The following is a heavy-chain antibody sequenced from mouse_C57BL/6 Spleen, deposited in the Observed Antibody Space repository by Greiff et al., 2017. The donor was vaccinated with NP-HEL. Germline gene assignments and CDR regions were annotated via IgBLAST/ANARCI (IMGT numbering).Heavy chain of an antibody. CDR2: IDPSDSYT. Sequence: VQLQQPGAELVMPGASVKLSCKASGYTFTSYWMHWVKQRPGQGLEWIGEIDPSDSYTNYNQKFKGKSTLTVDKSSSTAYMQLSSLTSEDSAVYYCARGLSHYYGSSYDAMDYWGQGTSVTVSS. J-gene: IGHJ4*01. CDR3: ARGLSHYYGSSYDAMDY. CDR1: GYTFTSYW. D-gene: IGHD1-1*01. V-gene: IGHV1-69*01.